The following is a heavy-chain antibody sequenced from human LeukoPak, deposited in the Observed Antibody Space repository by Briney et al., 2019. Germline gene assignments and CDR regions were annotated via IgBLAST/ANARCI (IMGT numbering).Heavy chain of an antibody. Sequence: KSSETLSLTCTVSGGSISSSSYYWGWIRQPPGKGLEWIGSIYYSGSTYYNPSLKSRVTISVDTSKNQFSLKLSSVTAADTAVYYCARYYGRDGYNLIDPWGQGTLVTVSS. CDR1: GGSISSSSYY. J-gene: IGHJ5*02. CDR2: IYYSGST. D-gene: IGHD5-24*01. V-gene: IGHV4-39*01. CDR3: ARYYGRDGYNLIDP.